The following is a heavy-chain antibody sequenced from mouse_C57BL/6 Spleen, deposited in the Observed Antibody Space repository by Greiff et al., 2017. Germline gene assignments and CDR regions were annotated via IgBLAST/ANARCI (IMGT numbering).Heavy chain of an antibody. CDR2: IHPNSGST. CDR1: GYTFTSYW. D-gene: IGHD1-1*01. Sequence: QVQLQQPGAELVKPGASVKLSCKASGYTFTSYWMHWVKQRPGQGLEWIGMIHPNSGSTNYNEKFKSKATLTVDKSSSTAYMQLSSLTSEDSAVYCCARFGGSSSFDCWGQGTTLTVSS. CDR3: ARFGGSSSFDC. V-gene: IGHV1-64*01. J-gene: IGHJ2*01.